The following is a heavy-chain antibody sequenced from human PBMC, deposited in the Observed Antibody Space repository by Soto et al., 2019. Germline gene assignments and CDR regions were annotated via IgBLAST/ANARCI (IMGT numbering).Heavy chain of an antibody. CDR3: AGSPGLSRISGTTLGA. CDR1: GFTFCSHG. V-gene: IGHV3-74*01. Sequence: GGSLSLSCAASGFTFCSHGMHWVRQAPGKGLVWVSRINGDGSSTSYADSVKGRFTISRDNAKNMLYLQVNSLRADDTAVYYCAGSPGLSRISGTTLGAWGQGTLVTVPQ. J-gene: IGHJ5*01. CDR2: INGDGSST. D-gene: IGHD1-7*01.